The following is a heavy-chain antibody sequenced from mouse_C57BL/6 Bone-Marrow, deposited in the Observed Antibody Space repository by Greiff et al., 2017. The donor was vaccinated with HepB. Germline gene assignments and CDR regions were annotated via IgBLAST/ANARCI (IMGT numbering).Heavy chain of an antibody. CDR3: ARPPRSGWYFDV. D-gene: IGHD3-2*02. V-gene: IGHV1-19*01. CDR1: GYTFTDYY. J-gene: IGHJ1*03. CDR2: INPYNGGT. Sequence: EVQLQESGPVLVKPGASVKMSCKASGYTFTDYYMNWVKQSHGKSLEWIGVINPYNGGTSYNQKFKGKATLTVDKSSSTAYMELNSLTSEDSAVYYCARPPRSGWYFDVWGTGTTVTVSS.